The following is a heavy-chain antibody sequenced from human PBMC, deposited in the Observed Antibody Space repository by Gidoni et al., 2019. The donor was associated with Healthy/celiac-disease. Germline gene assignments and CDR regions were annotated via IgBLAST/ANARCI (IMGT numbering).Heavy chain of an antibody. V-gene: IGHV4-34*01. Sequence: QVQLQQWGAGRLKPSETLSLTCAVYGGSFSGYYWSWIRQPPGKGLEWIGEINHSGSTNYNPSLKSRVTISVDTSKNQFSLKLSSVTAADTAVYYCARVPYYDSNAFDIWGQGTMVTVSS. CDR2: INHSGST. D-gene: IGHD3-22*01. CDR3: ARVPYYDSNAFDI. J-gene: IGHJ3*02. CDR1: GGSFSGYY.